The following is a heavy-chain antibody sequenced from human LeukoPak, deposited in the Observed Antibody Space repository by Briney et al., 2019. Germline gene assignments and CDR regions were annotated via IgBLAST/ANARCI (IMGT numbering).Heavy chain of an antibody. CDR1: GFTFSSYA. CDR2: ISGSGGST. Sequence: GGSLRLSCAASGFTFSSYAMSWVRQAPGKGLEWVSAISGSGGSTYYADSVKGRFTISRDNSKNTLYLQMNSLRAEDTAVYYCAKAPDADDYVWGSYRYTGDYWGQGTLVTVSS. J-gene: IGHJ4*02. V-gene: IGHV3-23*01. CDR3: AKAPDADDYVWGSYRYTGDY. D-gene: IGHD3-16*02.